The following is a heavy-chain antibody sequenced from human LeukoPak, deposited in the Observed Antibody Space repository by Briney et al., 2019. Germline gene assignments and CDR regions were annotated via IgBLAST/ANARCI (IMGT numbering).Heavy chain of an antibody. CDR1: GGSISNYY. CDR3: ARHTSYYFVY. J-gene: IGHJ4*02. V-gene: IGHV4-59*08. Sequence: SETLSLTCTVSGGSISNYYWSWIRQPPGKGLEWIGYIYYSGSTNYNPSLKSRVTISVDTSKNQFSLKLSSVTAADTAVYYCARHTSYYFVYWGQGTLVTVSS. D-gene: IGHD3-10*01. CDR2: IYYSGST.